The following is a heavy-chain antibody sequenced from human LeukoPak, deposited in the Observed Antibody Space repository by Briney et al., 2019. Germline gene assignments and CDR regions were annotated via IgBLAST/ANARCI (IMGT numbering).Heavy chain of an antibody. CDR2: IRGSGGST. Sequence: GGSLRLSCAASGFTFSSYAMSWVRQAPGKALEWVSAIRGSGGSTYYGDSVKGRFTISRDNSKNTLYPQMNSLRAEDTAVYYCAKAGGATVTRYYFDYWGQGTLVTVSS. CDR1: GFTFSSYA. J-gene: IGHJ4*02. CDR3: AKAGGATVTRYYFDY. V-gene: IGHV3-23*01. D-gene: IGHD4-17*01.